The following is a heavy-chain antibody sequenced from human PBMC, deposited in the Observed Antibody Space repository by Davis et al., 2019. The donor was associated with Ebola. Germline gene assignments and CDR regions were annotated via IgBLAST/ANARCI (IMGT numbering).Heavy chain of an antibody. J-gene: IGHJ4*02. CDR3: AKSSRSSWYYFDY. D-gene: IGHD6-13*01. CDR1: GFTFSDYY. V-gene: IGHV3-11*01. Sequence: GGSLRLSCAASGFTFSDYYMGWIRQAPGKGLEWVSYISSSGSTIYYADSVKGRFTISRDNAKNSLYLQMNSLRAEDTAVYYCAKSSRSSWYYFDYWGQGTLVTVSS. CDR2: ISSSGSTI.